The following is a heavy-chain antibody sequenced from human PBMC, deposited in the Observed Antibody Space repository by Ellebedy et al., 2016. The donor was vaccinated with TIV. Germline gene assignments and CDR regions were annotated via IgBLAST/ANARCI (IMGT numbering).Heavy chain of an antibody. J-gene: IGHJ4*02. CDR2: VNHSGGA. CDR1: GGSFSGHF. V-gene: IGHV4-34*01. Sequence: GSLRLSXAVYGGSFSGHFWSWIRQPPGKSLEWIGEVNHSGGASYNPSLKSRVTLSVDTSKNQFSLRVNSVTAADTAMYYCTRGIVALQPLKYFDSWGRGTQVTVSS. D-gene: IGHD5-12*01. CDR3: TRGIVALQPLKYFDS.